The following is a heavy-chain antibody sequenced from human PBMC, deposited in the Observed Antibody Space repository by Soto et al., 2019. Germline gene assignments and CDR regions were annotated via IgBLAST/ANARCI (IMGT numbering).Heavy chain of an antibody. J-gene: IGHJ4*02. D-gene: IGHD2-21*02. CDR3: ARSIVVVTALDY. V-gene: IGHV1-3*01. CDR1: GYKFSNYW. CDR2: INAGNGNT. Sequence: GESLKISCKGSGYKFSNYWIGWVRQAPGQRLEWMGWINAGNGNTKYSQKFQGRVTITRDTSASTAYMELSSLRSEDTAVYYCARSIVVVTALDYWGQGTLVTVSS.